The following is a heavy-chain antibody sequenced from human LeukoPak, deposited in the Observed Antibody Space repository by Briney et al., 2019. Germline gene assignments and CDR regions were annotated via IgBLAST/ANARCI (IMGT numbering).Heavy chain of an antibody. V-gene: IGHV4-34*01. CDR3: ARVNGYSSSWYLYYYYYMDV. CDR1: GGSSSGYY. J-gene: IGHJ6*03. CDR2: INHSGST. D-gene: IGHD6-13*01. Sequence: SETLSLTCAVYGGSSSGYYWSWIRQPPGKGLEWIGEINHSGSTNYNPSLKSRVTISVDTSKNQFSLKLSSVTAADTAVYYCARVNGYSSSWYLYYYYYMDVWGKGTTVTVSS.